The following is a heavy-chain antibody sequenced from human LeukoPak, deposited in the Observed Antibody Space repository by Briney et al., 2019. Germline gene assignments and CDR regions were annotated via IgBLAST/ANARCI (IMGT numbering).Heavy chain of an antibody. J-gene: IGHJ6*03. D-gene: IGHD5-12*01. CDR3: ARVRGYSGYGPDYYYYMDV. Sequence: SETLSLTCTVSGGSISSYYWSWIRQPPGKGLEWIGYIYYSGSTNYNPSLKSRVTISVDTSKNQFSLKLSSVTAADTAVYYCARVRGYSGYGPDYYYYMDVWGKGTTVTISS. V-gene: IGHV4-59*01. CDR1: GGSISSYY. CDR2: IYYSGST.